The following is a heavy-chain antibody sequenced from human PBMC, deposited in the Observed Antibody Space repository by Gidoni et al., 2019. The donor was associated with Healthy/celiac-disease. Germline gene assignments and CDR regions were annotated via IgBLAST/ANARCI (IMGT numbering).Heavy chain of an antibody. CDR2: ISGSGGST. CDR3: AKTITFGGVIALPNWFDP. V-gene: IGHV3-23*04. CDR1: GFSFSSYA. Sequence: EVQLVESGGGLVQPGGSLRLSCAASGFSFSSYALSWVRQAPGKGLEWVSAISGSGGSTYYADSVKGRFTISRDNSKNTLYLQMNSLRAEDTAVYYCAKTITFGGVIALPNWFDPWGQGTLVTVSS. D-gene: IGHD3-16*02. J-gene: IGHJ5*02.